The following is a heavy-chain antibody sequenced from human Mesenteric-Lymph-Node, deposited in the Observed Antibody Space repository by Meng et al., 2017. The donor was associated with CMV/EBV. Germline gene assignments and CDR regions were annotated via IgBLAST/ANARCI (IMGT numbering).Heavy chain of an antibody. V-gene: IGHV1-46*01. CDR1: GDTVTSYY. CDR2: INPSGGSK. Sequence: GDTVTSYYMLWVRQAPGQGLEWMGIINPSGGSKSYAQKFQGRVTMTRDTSTSTVYMELRSLRSDDTAVYYCARGSVISSIAASADYWGQGTLVTVSS. D-gene: IGHD6-6*01. J-gene: IGHJ4*02. CDR3: ARGSVISSIAASADY.